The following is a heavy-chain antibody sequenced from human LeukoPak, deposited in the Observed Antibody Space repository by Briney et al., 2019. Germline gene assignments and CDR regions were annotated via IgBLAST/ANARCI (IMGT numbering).Heavy chain of an antibody. Sequence: SQTLSLTCTVSGGSISSGDYYWSWIRQPPGKGLEWIGYIYYSGSTYYNPSLKNRVTISVDTSKNQFSLKLSSVTAADTAVYYCARDRPYGGNDYWGQGTLVTVSS. CDR1: GGSISSGDYY. CDR2: IYYSGST. CDR3: ARDRPYGGNDY. J-gene: IGHJ4*02. D-gene: IGHD4-23*01. V-gene: IGHV4-30-4*08.